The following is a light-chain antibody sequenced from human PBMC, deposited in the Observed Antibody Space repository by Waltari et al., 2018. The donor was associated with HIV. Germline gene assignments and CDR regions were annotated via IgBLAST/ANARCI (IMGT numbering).Light chain of an antibody. CDR1: QIVGGNS. CDR3: QKYVGAPWT. V-gene: IGKV3-20*01. J-gene: IGKJ1*01. CDR2: GPS. Sequence: EIVLAQSPGTLSWSPGDRATLSCRALQIVGGNSLAWYQKKPGQAPRLLIYGPSTRAAGIPDRFSGSGSETDFTLTISGLEPEDVATYYCQKYVGAPWTFGQGTKVEV.